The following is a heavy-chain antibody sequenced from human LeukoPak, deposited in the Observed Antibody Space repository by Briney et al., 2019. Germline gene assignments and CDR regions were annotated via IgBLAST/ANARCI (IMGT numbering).Heavy chain of an antibody. Sequence: PGGSLRLSCAASGFTFNSYAMHWVRQAPGKGLEWVAVISYDGSNKYYADSVKGRFTISRDNSKNTLYLQMNSLRAEDTAVYYCARGGWYYGSVWGQGTLVTVSS. CDR1: GFTFNSYA. CDR2: ISYDGSNK. CDR3: ARGGWYYGSV. V-gene: IGHV3-30-3*01. D-gene: IGHD3-10*01. J-gene: IGHJ4*02.